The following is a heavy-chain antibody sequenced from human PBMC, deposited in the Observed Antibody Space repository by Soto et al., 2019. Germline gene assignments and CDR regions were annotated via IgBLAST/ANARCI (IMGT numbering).Heavy chain of an antibody. CDR2: ISTNGGST. Sequence: GGSLILSCSASGFTFSIYAMHWVRQAPGKGLEYVSSISTNGGSTDYADSVKGRFTISRDNSKNTVYLQMSSLRVEDTAVYYCVKGEYYHDSSGYYPFDYWGQGTLVTVSS. CDR1: GFTFSIYA. V-gene: IGHV3-64D*06. CDR3: VKGEYYHDSSGYYPFDY. J-gene: IGHJ4*02. D-gene: IGHD3-22*01.